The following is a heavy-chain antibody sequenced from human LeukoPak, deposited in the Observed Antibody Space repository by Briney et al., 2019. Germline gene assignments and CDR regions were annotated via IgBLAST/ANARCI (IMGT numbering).Heavy chain of an antibody. Sequence: SETLSLTCTVSGGSISSYYWSWLRQPPGKGLEWIGYIYDSGSTNYNPSLKSRVTISVDTSKNQFSLKLSSVTAADTAVFYCASLTTADAFDIWGQGTMVTVSS. J-gene: IGHJ3*02. CDR3: ASLTTADAFDI. CDR1: GGSISSYY. CDR2: IYDSGST. D-gene: IGHD3-22*01. V-gene: IGHV4-59*01.